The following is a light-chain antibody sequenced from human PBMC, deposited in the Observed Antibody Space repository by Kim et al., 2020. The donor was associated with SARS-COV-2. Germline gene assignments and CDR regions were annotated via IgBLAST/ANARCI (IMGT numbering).Light chain of an antibody. Sequence: AAVGDRVTITCRASQGISNYVAWYQQKPWKVPKLLLYGVSALQSGVPSRFRGSGSETDFTLTISSLRPEDVATYYCQKYNGAPWAFGQGTKVEIK. CDR3: QKYNGAPWA. J-gene: IGKJ1*01. V-gene: IGKV1-27*01. CDR2: GVS. CDR1: QGISNY.